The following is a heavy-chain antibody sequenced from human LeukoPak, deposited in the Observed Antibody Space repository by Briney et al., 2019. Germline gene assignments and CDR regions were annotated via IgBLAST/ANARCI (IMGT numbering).Heavy chain of an antibody. J-gene: IGHJ4*02. Sequence: SETLSLTCTVSGGSISSSSYYWGWIRQPPGKGLEWIGSIYYSGSTYYNPSLKSRVTISVDTSKNQFSLKLSSVTAADTAVYYCARRSARDEKNCGSGRRPFDYWGQGTLVTVSS. V-gene: IGHV4-39*01. CDR1: GGSISSSSYY. D-gene: IGHD3-10*01. CDR3: ARRSARDEKNCGSGRRPFDY. CDR2: IYYSGST.